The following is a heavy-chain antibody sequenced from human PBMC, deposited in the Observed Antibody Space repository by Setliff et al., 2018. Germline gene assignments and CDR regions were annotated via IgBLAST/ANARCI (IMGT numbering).Heavy chain of an antibody. D-gene: IGHD2-21*01. Sequence: SETLSLTCAVSGGSITSGSYYWSWIRQPAGEGLEWIGRIYTSGSTNYNPSLKSRVTISVDTSKNQFSLKLSSVTAADTAVYYCARDPAPGLFRPTYGMDVWGQGTTVTVSS. J-gene: IGHJ6*02. CDR1: GGSITSGSYY. V-gene: IGHV4-61*02. CDR3: ARDPAPGLFRPTYGMDV. CDR2: IYTSGST.